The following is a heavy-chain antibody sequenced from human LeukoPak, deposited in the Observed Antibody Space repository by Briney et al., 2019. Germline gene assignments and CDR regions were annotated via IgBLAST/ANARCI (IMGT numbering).Heavy chain of an antibody. CDR3: AKDRRGYSYGSSDY. D-gene: IGHD5-18*01. CDR2: ISGSGGST. V-gene: IGHV3-23*01. Sequence: PGGSLRLSCSASGFTFSSYAMSWVRQAPGKGLEWVSAISGSGGSTYYADSVKGRFTISRDNSKNTLYLQMNSLRAEDTAVYYCAKDRRGYSYGSSDYWGQGTLVTVSS. CDR1: GFTFSSYA. J-gene: IGHJ4*02.